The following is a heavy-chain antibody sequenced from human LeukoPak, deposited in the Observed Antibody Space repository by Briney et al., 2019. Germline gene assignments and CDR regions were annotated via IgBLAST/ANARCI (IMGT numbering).Heavy chain of an antibody. CDR2: INHAGAT. CDR3: ARPHLGADNYWYFDL. Sequence: PSETLSLTCAFYGGSFTYYYWTWIRQSPGKGLEWIGEINHAGATDYNPSLKSRLTISVDTSKNQFSLKLSSVTAADTAVYYCARPHLGADNYWYFDLWGRGTLVTVSS. V-gene: IGHV4-34*01. J-gene: IGHJ2*01. CDR1: GGSFTYYY. D-gene: IGHD1-26*01.